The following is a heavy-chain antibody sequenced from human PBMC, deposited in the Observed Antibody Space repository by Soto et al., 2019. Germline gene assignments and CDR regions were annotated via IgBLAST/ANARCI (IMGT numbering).Heavy chain of an antibody. D-gene: IGHD3-22*01. CDR3: AKGITMIVVVKGIDY. J-gene: IGHJ4*02. V-gene: IGHV3-23*01. Sequence: GGSLRLSCAASGFTFSSYATSWVRQAPGKGLEWVSAISGSGGSTYYADSVKGRFTISRDNSKNTLYLQMNSLRAEDTAVYYCAKGITMIVVVKGIDYWGQGTLVTVSS. CDR2: ISGSGGST. CDR1: GFTFSSYA.